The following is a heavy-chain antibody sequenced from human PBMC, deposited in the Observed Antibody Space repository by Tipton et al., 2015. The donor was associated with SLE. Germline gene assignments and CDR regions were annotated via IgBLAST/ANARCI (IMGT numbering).Heavy chain of an antibody. CDR1: GGSISSDGYY. D-gene: IGHD1-26*01. CDR2: IYYSGST. V-gene: IGHV4-31*03. CDR3: ARVWAGKDSGSYHFDY. Sequence: TLSLTCTASGGSISSDGYYWSWIRQHPGKGLEWIGYIYYSGSTYYNPSLKSRVTISVNTSKNQFSLKLSSVTAADTAVYYCARVWAGKDSGSYHFDYWGQGKVVTGS. J-gene: IGHJ4*02.